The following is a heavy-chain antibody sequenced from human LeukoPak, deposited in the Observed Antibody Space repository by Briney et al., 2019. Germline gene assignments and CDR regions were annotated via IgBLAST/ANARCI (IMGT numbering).Heavy chain of an antibody. J-gene: IGHJ4*02. Sequence: PSETLSLTCPVYGGSFHGYYWSWMRQPPGKGLEWIGEINHSGSTNYNPSLKSRVTISVDTSKNQFSLKLSSVTAADTAVYYCAGTLRYLDCFDDYWGQGTLVTVSS. CDR3: AGTLRYLDCFDDY. CDR2: INHSGST. V-gene: IGHV4-34*01. CDR1: GGSFHGYY. D-gene: IGHD3-9*01.